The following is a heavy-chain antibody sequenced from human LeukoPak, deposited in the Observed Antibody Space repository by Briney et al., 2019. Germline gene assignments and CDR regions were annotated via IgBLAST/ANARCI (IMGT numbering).Heavy chain of an antibody. CDR2: LYYSGST. V-gene: IGHV4-61*01. CDR1: GGSVSSESQY. D-gene: IGHD6-19*01. CDR3: ARVLRQWLVQVAFDI. Sequence: AETLSLTCTVSGGSVSSESQYWNWIRQPPGKGLEWIGYLYYSGSTDYNPSLKSRVTISVDTSMNQFSLKLRSVTAADTAVYYCARVLRQWLVQVAFDIWGQGTMVTVSS. J-gene: IGHJ3*02.